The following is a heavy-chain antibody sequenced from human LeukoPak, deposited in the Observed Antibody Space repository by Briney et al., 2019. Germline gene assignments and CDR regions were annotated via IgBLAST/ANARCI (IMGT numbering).Heavy chain of an antibody. J-gene: IGHJ4*02. D-gene: IGHD3-3*01. CDR2: IRFDGSNK. CDR1: RFTFSSYG. CDR3: AKDPYDFWSGSTDGVFDY. V-gene: IGHV3-30*02. Sequence: GGSLRLSCAVSRFTFSSYGMHWVRQAPGKGLEWVAFIRFDGSNKYYADSVKGRFTISRDNSKNTLYLQMNSLRGEDTAVYYCAKDPYDFWSGSTDGVFDYWGQGTLVAVSS.